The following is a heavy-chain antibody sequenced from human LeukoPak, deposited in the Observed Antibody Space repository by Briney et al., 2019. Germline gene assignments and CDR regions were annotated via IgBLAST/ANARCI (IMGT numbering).Heavy chain of an antibody. J-gene: IGHJ4*02. CDR2: ISSSGSTI. V-gene: IGHV3-48*03. CDR3: ARGVGQWLVRYYFDY. CDR1: GFAFSSYE. D-gene: IGHD6-19*01. Sequence: GGSLRLSCAASGFAFSSYEMNWVRQAPGKGLEWVSYISSSGSTIYYADSVKGRFTISRDNAKNSLYLQMNSLRAEVTAVYYCARGVGQWLVRYYFDYWGQGTLVTVSS.